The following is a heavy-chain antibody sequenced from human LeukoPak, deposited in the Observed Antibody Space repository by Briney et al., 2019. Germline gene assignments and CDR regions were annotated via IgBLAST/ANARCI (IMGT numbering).Heavy chain of an antibody. V-gene: IGHV3-23*01. CDR3: ARDIELST. Sequence: GGSLRLSCAASGFTFRDSAMSWVRQAPGKGLEWVSLISLGGGNTYYTDSVKGRFAISRDNSKGTMYLKMNSLRAEDTAIYYCARDIELSTWGLGTMVTVSS. D-gene: IGHD3-16*02. CDR1: GFTFRDSA. J-gene: IGHJ3*01. CDR2: ISLGGGNT.